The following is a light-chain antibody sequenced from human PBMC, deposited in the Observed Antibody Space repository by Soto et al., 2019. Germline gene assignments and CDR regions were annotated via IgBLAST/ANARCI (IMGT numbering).Light chain of an antibody. CDR3: QHYGSSPET. V-gene: IGKV3-20*01. Sequence: EIVLTHSPGTLSLSPGERATLSCRASQSVSNNYLAWYQQKPGQAPKLVIYGASIRATGIPDRFSASGSGTDFTLTISRLEPEDFAVYYCQHYGSSPETFGQGTKVDIK. CDR2: GAS. J-gene: IGKJ1*01. CDR1: QSVSNNY.